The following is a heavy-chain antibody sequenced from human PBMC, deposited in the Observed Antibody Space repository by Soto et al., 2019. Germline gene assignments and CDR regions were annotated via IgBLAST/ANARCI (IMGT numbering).Heavy chain of an antibody. CDR3: ARGSPYYYDSSGYSF. V-gene: IGHV3-74*01. CDR1: GFTFSSYW. CDR2: INSDGSST. D-gene: IGHD3-22*01. J-gene: IGHJ4*02. Sequence: PGGSLRLSCAASGFTFSSYWMHWVRQAPGKGLVWVSRINSDGSSTSYADSVKGRFTISRDNAKNTLYLQMNSLRADVTAVYYCARGSPYYYDSSGYSFWGQGTLVTVSS.